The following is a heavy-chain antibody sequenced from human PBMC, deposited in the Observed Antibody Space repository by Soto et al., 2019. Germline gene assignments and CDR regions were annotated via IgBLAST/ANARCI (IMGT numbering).Heavy chain of an antibody. CDR2: IHPGESDT. CDR3: ARHEAAYYNFYGMDV. V-gene: IGHV5-51*01. D-gene: IGHD6-25*01. J-gene: IGHJ6*02. Sequence: GESLKISCKSYGYSFTTYWIAWVRQMPGKGLEWMGSIHPGESDTRYSPSFQGQVTISADRSITTAYLQWSSLKASDTAMYYCARHEAAYYNFYGMDVWGQGTTVTVS. CDR1: GYSFTTYW.